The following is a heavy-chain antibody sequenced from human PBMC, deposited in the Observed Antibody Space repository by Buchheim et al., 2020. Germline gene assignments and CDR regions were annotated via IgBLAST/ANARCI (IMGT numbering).Heavy chain of an antibody. V-gene: IGHV4-39*01. CDR3: EAGRYYDILTGSGYADY. CDR1: GGSISSSSYY. CDR2: IYYSGST. Sequence: QLQLQESGPGLVKPSETLSLTCTVSGGSISSSSYYWGWIRQPPGKGLEWIGSIYYSGSTYYNPSLKSRVTISVDTSKNQFSLKLSSVTAADTAVYYCEAGRYYDILTGSGYADYWGQGTL. D-gene: IGHD3-9*01. J-gene: IGHJ4*02.